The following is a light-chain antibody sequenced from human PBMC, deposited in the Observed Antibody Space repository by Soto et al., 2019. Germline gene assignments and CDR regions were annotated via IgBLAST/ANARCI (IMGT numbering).Light chain of an antibody. CDR2: AAR. V-gene: IGKV1-39*01. Sequence: DIQLTQSPSSLSASVGVRITISCRASQSISRNLNWYQQMPGKAPNLLIYAARDLQRGVPGRFSGRGSGTEFNLTIISLPPEDLASYYCQHSHSTPYTFGQGTKLEI. CDR3: QHSHSTPYT. CDR1: QSISRN. J-gene: IGKJ2*01.